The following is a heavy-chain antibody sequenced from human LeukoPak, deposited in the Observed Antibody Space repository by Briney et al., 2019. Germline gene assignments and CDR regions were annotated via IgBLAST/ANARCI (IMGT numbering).Heavy chain of an antibody. D-gene: IGHD6-19*01. CDR1: GGSFSGYY. CDR2: INHSGST. CDR3: ARGLSGWYESFDY. V-gene: IGHV4-34*01. Sequence: PSETLSLTCAVYGGSFSGYYWSWIRQPPGKALERIGEINHSGSTNYNPSLKSRVTISVDTSKNQFSLKLSSVTAADTAVYYCARGLSGWYESFDYWGQGTLVTVSS. J-gene: IGHJ4*02.